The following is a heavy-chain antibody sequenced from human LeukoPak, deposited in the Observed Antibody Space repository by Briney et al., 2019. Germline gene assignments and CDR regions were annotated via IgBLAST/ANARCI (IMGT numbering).Heavy chain of an antibody. Sequence: PGGSLRLSCAASGFTFSSYSMNWVRQAPGKGLEWVSSISSSSSYIYYADSVKGRFTISRDNAKNSLYLQMNSLRAEDTAVYYCARDLGYGYYFDYWGQGTLVTVSS. CDR3: ARDLGYGYYFDY. V-gene: IGHV3-21*01. CDR2: ISSSSSYI. CDR1: GFTFSSYS. J-gene: IGHJ4*02. D-gene: IGHD5-18*01.